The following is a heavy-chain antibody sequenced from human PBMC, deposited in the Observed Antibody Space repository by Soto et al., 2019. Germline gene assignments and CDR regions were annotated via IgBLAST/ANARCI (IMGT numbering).Heavy chain of an antibody. V-gene: IGHV4-59*01. CDR1: GGSISSYY. CDR2: IYYRGST. J-gene: IGHJ6*02. Sequence: QVQLQESGPGLVKPSETLSLTCTVSGGSISSYYWSWIRQPPGKGLEWIGYIYYRGSTNYNPSLTLRVTVSVDTSKSLSSLKRSSVTAADTAVYYCARSSMVLAATPGYYYYGMDVWGQGTTVTGSS. CDR3: ARSSMVLAATPGYYYYGMDV. D-gene: IGHD2-15*01.